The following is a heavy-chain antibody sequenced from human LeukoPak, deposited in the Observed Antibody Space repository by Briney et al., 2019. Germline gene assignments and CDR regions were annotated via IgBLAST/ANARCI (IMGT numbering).Heavy chain of an antibody. CDR3: ARLGYTSGLDY. CDR2: IYYGGST. CDR1: GGSISSSSYY. J-gene: IGHJ4*02. V-gene: IGHV4-39*01. D-gene: IGHD6-19*01. Sequence: PSETLSLTCTVSGGSISSSSYYWGWVRQPPGKGLDWIGSIYYGGSTYYNPSLKSRVTISVDTSKYQFSLRLSSVTAADTAVYYCARLGYTSGLDYWGQGTLVTVSS.